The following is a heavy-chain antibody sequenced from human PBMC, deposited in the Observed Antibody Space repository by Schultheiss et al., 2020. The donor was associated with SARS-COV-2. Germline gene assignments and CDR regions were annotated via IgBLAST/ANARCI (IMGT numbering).Heavy chain of an antibody. CDR3: ARVGRITIFGVFTTFDP. J-gene: IGHJ5*02. Sequence: SETLSLTCTVSGGSISSGDYYWSWIRQPPGKGLEWIGYIYYSGSTYYNPSLQSRVTISVDTSKNQFSLKLSSVTAADTAVYYCARVGRITIFGVFTTFDPWGQGTLVTGSS. D-gene: IGHD3-3*01. V-gene: IGHV4-30-4*01. CDR1: GGSISSGDYY. CDR2: IYYSGST.